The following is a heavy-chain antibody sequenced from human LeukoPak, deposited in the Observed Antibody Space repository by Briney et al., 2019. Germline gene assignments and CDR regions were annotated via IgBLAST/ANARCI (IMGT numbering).Heavy chain of an antibody. V-gene: IGHV4-59*01. CDR3: ARDQVDYDTPDHFDY. Sequence: PSETLSLTCTVSGGSISSYYWSWIRQPPGKGLEWIGYIYYSGSTNYNPSLKSRVTISVDTSKNQFSLKLSSVTAADTAVYYCARDQVDYDTPDHFDYWGKGTLATVSS. CDR1: GGSISSYY. J-gene: IGHJ4*02. CDR2: IYYSGST. D-gene: IGHD3-22*01.